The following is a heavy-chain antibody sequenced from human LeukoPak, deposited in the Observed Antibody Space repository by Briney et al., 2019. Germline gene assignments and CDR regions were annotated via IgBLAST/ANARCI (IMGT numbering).Heavy chain of an antibody. CDR1: GFTFSSYV. Sequence: PGRSLRLSCAASGFTFSSYVMHWVRQAPGKGLECVAVISNDGSNEYYADSVKGRFTISRDNSKNTLYLRMNSLSVEDTAVYYCARVRCTATSCNTLDYWGQGTLLTVSS. CDR3: ARVRCTATSCNTLDY. V-gene: IGHV3-30-3*01. J-gene: IGHJ4*02. CDR2: ISNDGSNE. D-gene: IGHD2-2*01.